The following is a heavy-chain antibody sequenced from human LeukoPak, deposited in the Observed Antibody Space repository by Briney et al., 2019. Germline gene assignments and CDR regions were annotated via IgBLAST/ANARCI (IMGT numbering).Heavy chain of an antibody. D-gene: IGHD1-26*01. CDR1: GFTFSSCA. V-gene: IGHV3-23*01. Sequence: GGSLRPSCAASGFTFSSCAMSWVRQAPGKGLEWVSAISGSGGSTYYADSVKGRFTISRDNSKNTLYLQMNSLRAEDTAVYYCARELLAFSVVGASGYWGQGTLVTVSS. J-gene: IGHJ4*02. CDR2: ISGSGGST. CDR3: ARELLAFSVVGASGY.